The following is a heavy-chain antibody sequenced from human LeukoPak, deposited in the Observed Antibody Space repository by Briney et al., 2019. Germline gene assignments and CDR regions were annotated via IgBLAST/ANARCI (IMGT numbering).Heavy chain of an antibody. D-gene: IGHD2-15*01. CDR3: AREPGYCSGGSCYGWYWFDP. V-gene: IGHV3-74*01. Sequence: PGGSLRLSCAASGFTFSSYWMHWVRQAPGKGLVWVSRINSDGSSTSYADSVKGRFTISRDNAKNTLYLQMNSLRAEDTAVYYCAREPGYCSGGSCYGWYWFDPWGQGTLVTASS. J-gene: IGHJ5*02. CDR2: INSDGSST. CDR1: GFTFSSYW.